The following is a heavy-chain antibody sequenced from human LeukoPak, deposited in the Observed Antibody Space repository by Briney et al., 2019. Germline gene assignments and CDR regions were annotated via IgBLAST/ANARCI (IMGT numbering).Heavy chain of an antibody. J-gene: IGHJ4*02. D-gene: IGHD6-13*01. V-gene: IGHV3-30*18. CDR3: AKEGSSWSAYFDF. Sequence: GGSLRLSCVASGFTFSSYGMHWVRQAPGKGLEWVAVMSFDGSDKYYADSVKGRFTISRDNSRNTLYLQMNSLRAEDTAVYSCAKEGSSWSAYFDFWGQGTLVTVSS. CDR2: MSFDGSDK. CDR1: GFTFSSYG.